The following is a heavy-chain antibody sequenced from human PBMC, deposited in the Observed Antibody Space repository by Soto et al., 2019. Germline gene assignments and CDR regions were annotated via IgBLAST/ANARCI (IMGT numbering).Heavy chain of an antibody. V-gene: IGHV1-69*01. CDR2: IIPIFGTA. CDR1: GGTFSSYA. Sequence: QVQLVQSGAEVKKPGSSVKVSCKASGGTFSSYAISWVRQAPGQGLEWMGGIIPIFGTANYAQKFQGRVTITADESTSTAYMELSSLRSEDTAVYYCAGDVDTAMHVYYYYYGMDVWGQGTTVTVSS. D-gene: IGHD5-18*01. CDR3: AGDVDTAMHVYYYYYGMDV. J-gene: IGHJ6*02.